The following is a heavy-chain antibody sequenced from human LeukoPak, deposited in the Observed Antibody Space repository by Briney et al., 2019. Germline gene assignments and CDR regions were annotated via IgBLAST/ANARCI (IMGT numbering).Heavy chain of an antibody. CDR1: GGSISSSSYY. V-gene: IGHV4-39*07. CDR2: IYYSGST. CDR3: ALIPRGIAVPGTDL. D-gene: IGHD6-19*01. J-gene: IGHJ5*02. Sequence: KSSETLSLTCTVSGGSISSSSYYWGWIRQPPGKGLEWIGSIYYSGSTYYNPSLKSRVTISVDTSKNQFSLKLSSVTAADTAVYYCALIPRGIAVPGTDLWGQGTLVTVSS.